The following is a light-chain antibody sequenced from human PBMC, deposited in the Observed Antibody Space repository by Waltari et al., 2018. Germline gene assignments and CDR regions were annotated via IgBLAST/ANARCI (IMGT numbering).Light chain of an antibody. J-gene: IGKJ1*01. CDR2: DAS. Sequence: EIVLTQSPATLSLSPGERATLSYRASQIVTRFLAWYQQKPGQAPRLLIYDASHRATGVPARFSGSGSGTEFTLTISSLEPEDFAVYYCQQRSSWPWTFGQGAKVEVK. CDR3: QQRSSWPWT. CDR1: QIVTRF. V-gene: IGKV3-11*01.